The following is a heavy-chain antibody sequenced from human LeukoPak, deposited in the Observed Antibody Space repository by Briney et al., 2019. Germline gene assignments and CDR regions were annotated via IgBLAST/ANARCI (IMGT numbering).Heavy chain of an antibody. D-gene: IGHD2-2*02. CDR3: AREGGPREYQLLYLTTWFDP. Sequence: PSETLSLTCTGSGGSLSSSSYYWGWLRDPPGTGREGLGCIYYSGSTYYKPSLKSRVTISVDTSKNQFSLKLRSVTAADTAVYYCAREGGPREYQLLYLTTWFDPWGQGNLVTVSS. V-gene: IGHV4-39*02. J-gene: IGHJ5*02. CDR2: IYYSGST. CDR1: GGSLSSSSYY.